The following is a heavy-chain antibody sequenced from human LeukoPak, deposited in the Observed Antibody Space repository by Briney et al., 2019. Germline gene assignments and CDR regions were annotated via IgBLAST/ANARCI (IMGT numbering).Heavy chain of an antibody. CDR2: ISWNSGSI. J-gene: IGHJ4*02. Sequence: GGSLRLSCAASGFTFDDYAMHWVRQAPGKGLEWVSGISWNSGSIGYADSVKGRFTISRDNAKNSLYLQMNSLRAEDMALYYCSKAPRSTGADYFDYWGQGTLVTVSS. CDR3: SKAPRSTGADYFDY. CDR1: GFTFDDYA. D-gene: IGHD7-27*01. V-gene: IGHV3-9*03.